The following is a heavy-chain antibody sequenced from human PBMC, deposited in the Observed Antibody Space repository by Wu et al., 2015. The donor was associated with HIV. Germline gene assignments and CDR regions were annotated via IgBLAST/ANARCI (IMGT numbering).Heavy chain of an antibody. CDR2: IIPIFGTA. V-gene: IGHV1-69*12. Sequence: QVQLVQSGAEVKKPGSSVKVSCKASGGTFSSYAFSWVRQAPGQGLEWMGGIIPIFGTANYAQKFQGRVTITADESTSTAYMDLSSLRSEDTAVYYCARDATMVRGVTHPPGMDVWGQGTTVTVSS. CDR1: GGTFSSYA. D-gene: IGHD3-10*01. J-gene: IGHJ6*02. CDR3: ARDATMVRGVTHPPGMDV.